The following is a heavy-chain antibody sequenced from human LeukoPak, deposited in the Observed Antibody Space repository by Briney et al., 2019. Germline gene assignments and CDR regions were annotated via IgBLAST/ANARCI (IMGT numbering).Heavy chain of an antibody. D-gene: IGHD6-6*01. V-gene: IGHV4-34*01. CDR3: ARLHRPGRGYYYYMDV. J-gene: IGHJ6*03. CDR1: GGSFSGYY. CDR2: INHSGST. Sequence: SETLSLTCAVYGGSFSGYYWSWIRQPPREGLEWIGEINHSGSTNYNPSLKSRVTISVDTSKNQFSLKLSSVTAADTAVYYCARLHRPGRGYYYYMDVWVKGTTVTISS.